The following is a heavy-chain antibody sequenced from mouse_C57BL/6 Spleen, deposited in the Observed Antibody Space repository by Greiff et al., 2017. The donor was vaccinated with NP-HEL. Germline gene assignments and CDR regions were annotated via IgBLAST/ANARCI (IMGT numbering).Heavy chain of an antibody. CDR3: ARKGSNAFYAMDY. Sequence: QVQLRQSGAELVKPGASVKISCKASGYAFSSYWMTWVKQRPGKGLEWIGQIYPGDGDTNYNGKFKGKATLTADKSSSTAYLQLSSLTSEDSAVYFCARKGSNAFYAMDYWGQGTSVTVSS. V-gene: IGHV1-80*01. CDR1: GYAFSSYW. J-gene: IGHJ4*01. CDR2: IYPGDGDT. D-gene: IGHD1-1*01.